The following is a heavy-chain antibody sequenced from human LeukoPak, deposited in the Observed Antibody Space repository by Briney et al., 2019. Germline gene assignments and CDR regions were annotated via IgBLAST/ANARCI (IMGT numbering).Heavy chain of an antibody. D-gene: IGHD4-17*01. CDR1: GFTFSSYA. J-gene: IGHJ4*02. CDR2: ISYDGSDK. Sequence: GGSLRLSCAASGFTFSSYAMHWVRQAPGKGLEWVAVISYDGSDKYYADSVKGRFTISRDNSKNTLYLQMNSLRAEGTAVYYCARDQTVTTGFDYWGQGTLVTVSS. V-gene: IGHV3-30-3*01. CDR3: ARDQTVTTGFDY.